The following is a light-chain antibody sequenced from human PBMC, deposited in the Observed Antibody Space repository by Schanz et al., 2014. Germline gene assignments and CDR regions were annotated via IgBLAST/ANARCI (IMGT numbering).Light chain of an antibody. J-gene: IGLJ2*01. V-gene: IGLV2-14*01. CDR2: GVS. CDR3: SSYASSRTVI. Sequence: SALTQPASVSGSPGQSITLSCTGTSSDVGTFNYVSWYQQSPGKAPKLMIYGVSNRPSGVSNRFSGSKSGNTASLTISGLQAEDEADYYCSSYASSRTVIFGGGTKLTVL. CDR1: SSDVGTFNY.